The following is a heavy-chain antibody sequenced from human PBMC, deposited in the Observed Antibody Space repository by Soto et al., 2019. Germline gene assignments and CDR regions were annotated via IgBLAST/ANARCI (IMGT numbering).Heavy chain of an antibody. CDR1: GFTFDDYA. J-gene: IGHJ4*02. Sequence: EVQLVESGGGLVQPGRSLRLSCAASGFTFDDYAMHWVRQAPGKGREWVSGISWNSGSIGYADSVKGRFTISRDNAKNSLYLQMNSLRAEDTALYYCANAFYWGQGTLVTVSS. V-gene: IGHV3-9*01. CDR2: ISWNSGSI. CDR3: ANAFY.